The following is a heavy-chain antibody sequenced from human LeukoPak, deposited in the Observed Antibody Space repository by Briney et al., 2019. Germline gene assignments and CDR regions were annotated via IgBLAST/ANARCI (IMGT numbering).Heavy chain of an antibody. CDR3: ARVYDFWSGFYTHGDY. CDR1: GYTFTSYG. CDR2: ISPYNGNT. Sequence: ASVKVSCKASGYTFTSYGISWVRQAPGQGLEWMGWISPYNGNTNYVQKFQDRVTMTTDTSTSTAYMELRSLRSDDTAVYYCARVYDFWSGFYTHGDYWGQGTLVTVSS. V-gene: IGHV1-18*01. J-gene: IGHJ4*02. D-gene: IGHD3-3*01.